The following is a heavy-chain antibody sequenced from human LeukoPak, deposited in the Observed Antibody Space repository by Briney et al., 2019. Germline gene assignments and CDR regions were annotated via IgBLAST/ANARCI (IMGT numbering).Heavy chain of an antibody. V-gene: IGHV1-2*02. CDR3: ARVRLADERAWAY. J-gene: IGHJ4*02. CDR2: ITPKSGDT. D-gene: IGHD3-3*02. CDR1: GYTFSDFY. Sequence: GASVKVSFKASGYTFSDFYIHWVRQPPGQGLEYVGWITPKSGDTYAPQRFQGRVTMTRDAYISTGYMELSSLRSDDTAVYFCARVRLADERAWAYWGQGTLVTVSS.